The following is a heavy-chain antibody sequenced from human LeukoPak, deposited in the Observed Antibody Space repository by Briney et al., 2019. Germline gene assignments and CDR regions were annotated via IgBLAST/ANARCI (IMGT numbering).Heavy chain of an antibody. CDR1: GFTFSSYG. D-gene: IGHD6-13*01. V-gene: IGHV3-30*03. CDR3: ARGTIAAAGYYYFDY. J-gene: IGHJ4*02. Sequence: PGGSLRLSCAASGFTFSSYGMHWVRQAPGKGLEWVAFISYHGSNKYSANSVKGRFTISRDNFKNSLYLQMNSLRAEDTAVYYCARGTIAAAGYYYFDYWGQGTQVTVSS. CDR2: ISYHGSNK.